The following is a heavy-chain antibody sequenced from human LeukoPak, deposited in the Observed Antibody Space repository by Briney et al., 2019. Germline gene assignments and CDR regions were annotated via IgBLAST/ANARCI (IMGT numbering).Heavy chain of an antibody. CDR1: GVSISNTVYY. D-gene: IGHD3-22*01. V-gene: IGHV4-39*01. CDR2: SFDGGNS. Sequence: SQTLSLTCTVSGVSISNTVYYWGWIRQAPGKGLEWIGTSFDGGNSYYNPSLKSRVTMSVDGSKNQFSLTLASVTAADTAVYYCATTSGYRNYYYYYIDVWGKGTTVTVSS. CDR3: ATTSGYRNYYYYYIDV. J-gene: IGHJ6*03.